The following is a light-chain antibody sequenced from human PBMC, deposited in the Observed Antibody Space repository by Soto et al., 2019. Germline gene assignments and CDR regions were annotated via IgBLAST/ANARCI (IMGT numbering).Light chain of an antibody. CDR1: QSIRHY. V-gene: IGKV1-5*01. CDR3: QHHNSYSQT. J-gene: IGKJ1*01. CDR2: GAS. Sequence: IQMTQSPPTLYASVGDRVTITCRASQSIRHYLAWYQQMPGKAPKLLIYGASTLQSGVTSRFSGSGSGTEFTLTISSLQPDDFGTYFCQHHNSYSQTFGQGTNVDI.